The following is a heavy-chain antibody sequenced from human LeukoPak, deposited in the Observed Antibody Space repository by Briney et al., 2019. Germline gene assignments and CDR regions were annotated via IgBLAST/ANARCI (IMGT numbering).Heavy chain of an antibody. CDR3: ARDSPTYYDFWSGYHWFDP. Sequence: PGGSLRLSCAASGFTFSSYSMNWVRQAPGKGLEWVSSISSSSSYIYYADSVKGRFTISRDNAKNSLYLQMNSLRAEDTAVYYCARDSPTYYDFWSGYHWFDPWGQGTLVTVSS. J-gene: IGHJ5*02. D-gene: IGHD3-3*01. V-gene: IGHV3-21*01. CDR1: GFTFSSYS. CDR2: ISSSSSYI.